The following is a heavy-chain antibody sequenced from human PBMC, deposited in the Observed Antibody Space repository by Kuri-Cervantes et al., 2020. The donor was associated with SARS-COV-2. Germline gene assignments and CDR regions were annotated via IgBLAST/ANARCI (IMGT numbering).Heavy chain of an antibody. Sequence: GESLKISCAASGFTFSDYYMSWIRQAPGKGLEWVSYISSSGSTIYYADSVKGRFTISRDNAKNSLYLQMNSLRAEDTAVYYCARGEVPYDADYWGQGTLVTVSS. D-gene: IGHD3-22*01. CDR1: GFTFSDYY. J-gene: IGHJ4*02. CDR2: ISSSGSTI. CDR3: ARGEVPYDADY. V-gene: IGHV3-11*04.